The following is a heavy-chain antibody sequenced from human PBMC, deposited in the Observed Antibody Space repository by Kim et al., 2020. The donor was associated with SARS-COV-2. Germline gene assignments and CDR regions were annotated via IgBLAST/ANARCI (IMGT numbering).Heavy chain of an antibody. D-gene: IGHD6-19*01. J-gene: IGHJ6*02. CDR3: ARDGGSGTAGGGMDV. V-gene: IGHV3-30*01. Sequence: DSVKGRFTISRDNSKNTLYLQMNSLRAEDTAVYYGARDGGSGTAGGGMDVWGQGTTVTVSS.